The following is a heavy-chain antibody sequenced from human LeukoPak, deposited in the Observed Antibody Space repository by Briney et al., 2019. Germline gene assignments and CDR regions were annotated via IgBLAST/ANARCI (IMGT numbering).Heavy chain of an antibody. CDR1: GYSLSSGYY. CDR2: IYHSEST. J-gene: IGHJ4*02. V-gene: IGHV4-38-2*01. Sequence: SETLSLTCAVSGYSLSSGYYWGWIRQPPGKGLEWIGSIYHSESTYYNPSLKSRVTISVDTSKNQFSLKLSSVTAADTAVYYCARRRGYSYPTYFDYWGQGTLVTVSS. CDR3: ARRRGYSYPTYFDY. D-gene: IGHD5-18*01.